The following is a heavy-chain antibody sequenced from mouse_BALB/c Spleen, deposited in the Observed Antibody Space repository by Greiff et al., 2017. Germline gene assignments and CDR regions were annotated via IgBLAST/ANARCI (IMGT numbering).Heavy chain of an antibody. CDR1: GYTFTNYW. CDR2: IYPGGGYT. V-gene: IGHV1-63*02. Sequence: QVQLKQSGAELVRPGTSVKISCKASGYTFTNYWLGWVKQRPGHGLEWIGDIYPGGGYTNYNEKFKGKATLTADTSSSTAYMQLSSLTSEDSAVYFCARRSSMVTTGGYYYAMDYWGQGTSVTVSS. J-gene: IGHJ4*01. D-gene: IGHD2-10*02. CDR3: ARRSSMVTTGGYYYAMDY.